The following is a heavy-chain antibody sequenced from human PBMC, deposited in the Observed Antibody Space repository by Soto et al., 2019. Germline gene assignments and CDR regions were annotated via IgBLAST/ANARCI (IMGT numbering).Heavy chain of an antibody. D-gene: IGHD2-2*01. CDR3: GRCRTHRYAMAV. CDR2: ISPYNGRT. Sequence: GASVKGSCKAAGYSFTSYGIGWVRQVPGQGPEWMGWISPYNGRTNYAQSVKGRVVMTTDISTNTVYLELRSLRSDDSAIYYCGRCRTHRYAMAVCGQGTTVIVSS. V-gene: IGHV1-18*01. CDR1: GYSFTSYG. J-gene: IGHJ6*02.